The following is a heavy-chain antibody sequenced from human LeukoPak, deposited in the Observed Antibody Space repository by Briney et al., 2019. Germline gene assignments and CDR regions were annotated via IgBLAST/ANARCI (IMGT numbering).Heavy chain of an antibody. CDR3: AMRWLQLGRGTDV. CDR1: GGTFSSYT. J-gene: IGHJ6*02. V-gene: IGHV1-69*02. Sequence: SVKVSCKASGGTFSSYTISWVQQAPGQGLEWMGRIIPILGIANYAQKFQGRVTITADKSTSTAYMELSSLRSEDTAVYYCAMRWLQLGRGTDVWGQGTTVTVSS. CDR2: IIPILGIA. D-gene: IGHD5-24*01.